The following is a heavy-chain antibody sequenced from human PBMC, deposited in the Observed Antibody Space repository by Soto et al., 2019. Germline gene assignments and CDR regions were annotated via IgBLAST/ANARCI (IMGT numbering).Heavy chain of an antibody. J-gene: IGHJ4*02. V-gene: IGHV1-8*01. CDR1: GYTFTDYD. CDR3: EVSTCY. D-gene: IGHD2-8*01. Sequence: QVQVVQSRAEVKKPGASVKVSCKTSGYTFTDYDINWVRQAPGQGLAWMGWVSPDNGNAGYAQHIQGRETLSHDTATSAEDRELSSRTSEDTGVYYSEVSTCYWGQGTMVTGSS. CDR2: VSPDNGNA.